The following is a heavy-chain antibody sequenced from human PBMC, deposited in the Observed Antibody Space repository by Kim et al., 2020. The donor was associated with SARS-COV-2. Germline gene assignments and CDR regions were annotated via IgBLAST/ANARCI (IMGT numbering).Heavy chain of an antibody. CDR3: AREVGATNYYGMDV. V-gene: IGHV3-33*01. J-gene: IGHJ6*02. CDR2: IWYDGSNK. D-gene: IGHD1-26*01. CDR1: GFTFSSYG. Sequence: GGSLRLSCAASGFTFSSYGMHWVRQAPGKGLEWVAVIWYDGSNKYYADSVKGRFTISRDNSKNTLYLQMNSLRAEDTAVYYCAREVGATNYYGMDVWGQVTTVTVSS.